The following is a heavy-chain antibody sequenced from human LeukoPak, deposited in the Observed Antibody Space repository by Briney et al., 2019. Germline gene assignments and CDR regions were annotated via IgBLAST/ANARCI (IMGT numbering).Heavy chain of an antibody. Sequence: PSETLSLTCTVSGGSISTYFWSWIRQPAGKGLEWIGRIYTGGSTNYNPSLRSRVTMSIHTSKNQFSLKLSSVTAADTAVYYCARAPTAYCLSASCQPYFDYWGQETLVTVSS. V-gene: IGHV4-4*07. CDR1: GGSISTYF. CDR3: ARAPTAYCLSASCQPYFDY. D-gene: IGHD2-2*01. J-gene: IGHJ4*02. CDR2: IYTGGST.